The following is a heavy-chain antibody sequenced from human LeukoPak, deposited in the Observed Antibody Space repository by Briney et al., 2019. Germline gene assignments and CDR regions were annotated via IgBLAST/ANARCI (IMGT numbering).Heavy chain of an antibody. J-gene: IGHJ4*02. CDR3: ATGPYDTSGYYYYYLDY. V-gene: IGHV1-24*01. Sequence: ASVKVSCKVSGYTLSELSMHWVRRAPGKGLEWMGGFDPEDGETIYAQNFQGRVTMTEDTSTDTAYMELSSLRSEDTAVYHCATGPYDTSGYYYYYLDYWGQGTLVTVSS. D-gene: IGHD3-22*01. CDR2: FDPEDGET. CDR1: GYTLSELS.